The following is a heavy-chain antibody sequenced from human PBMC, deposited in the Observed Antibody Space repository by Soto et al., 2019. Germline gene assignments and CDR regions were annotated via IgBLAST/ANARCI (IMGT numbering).Heavy chain of an antibody. CDR3: ARRGGRWFDP. V-gene: IGHV4-59*01. CDR2: IYSNVQT. Sequence: SETLSLTCSVSGISISRYYYTWIRQTPEKGLEWIAYIYSNVQTNYNPSLRSRVTISVDASKNQFSLKLSSVTAADTAVYYCARRGGRWFDPWGQGTLVTVSS. CDR1: GISISRYY. J-gene: IGHJ5*02.